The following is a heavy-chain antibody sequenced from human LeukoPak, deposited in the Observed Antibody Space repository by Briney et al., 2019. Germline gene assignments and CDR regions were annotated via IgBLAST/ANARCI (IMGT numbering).Heavy chain of an antibody. Sequence: PSETLSLTCTVSGGSISSNTYYWGWIRQPPGKGLEWIGSIYYSGSTYYNPSLRSRVTISVDTSKNQFSLKLSSVTAADTAVYYCARHSAYGSGWSPSEYFQHWGQGTLVIVSS. CDR3: ARHSAYGSGWSPSEYFQH. D-gene: IGHD6-19*01. J-gene: IGHJ1*01. CDR2: IYYSGST. CDR1: GGSISSNTYY. V-gene: IGHV4-39*01.